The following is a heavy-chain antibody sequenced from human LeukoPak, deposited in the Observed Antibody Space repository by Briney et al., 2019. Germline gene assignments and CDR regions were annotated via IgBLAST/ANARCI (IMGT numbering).Heavy chain of an antibody. CDR3: ASLFNVRYYYSYMDV. CDR2: INHSGST. D-gene: IGHD3-16*02. V-gene: IGHV4-34*01. Sequence: SETLSLTCAVYGGSFSGYYWSWIRQPPGKGLEWIGEINHSGSTNYNPSLKSRVTISVDTSKNQFSLKLSSVTAADTAVYYCASLFNVRYYYSYMDVWGKGTTVTVSS. J-gene: IGHJ6*03. CDR1: GGSFSGYY.